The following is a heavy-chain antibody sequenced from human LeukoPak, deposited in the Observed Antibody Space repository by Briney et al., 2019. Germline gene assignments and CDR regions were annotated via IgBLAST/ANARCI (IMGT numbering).Heavy chain of an antibody. Sequence: GSLRLSCVASGFTFRSYYMTWVRQPPGKGLEWIGEIFHSGSANYNPSLKSRVTMSIDKSKNQFSLKLTSVTAADTAVYYCANGGNYCWYYWGQGILVTVSS. V-gene: IGHV4-4*02. CDR3: ANGGNYCWYY. J-gene: IGHJ4*02. D-gene: IGHD2-8*02. CDR1: GFTFRSYYM. CDR2: IFHSGSA.